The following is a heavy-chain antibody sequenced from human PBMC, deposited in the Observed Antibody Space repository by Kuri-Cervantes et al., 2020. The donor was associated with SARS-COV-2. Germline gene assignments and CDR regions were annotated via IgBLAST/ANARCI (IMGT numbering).Heavy chain of an antibody. CDR2: IYHSGST. Sequence: LRLSCAVSGGSISSGGYSWSWIRQPPGKGLEWIGYIYHSGSTYYNPSLKSRVTISVDRSKNQFSLKLSSVTAADTAVYYCARTGWFGENSYGMDVWGQGTTVTVSS. D-gene: IGHD3-10*01. J-gene: IGHJ6*02. CDR3: ARTGWFGENSYGMDV. CDR1: GGSISSGGYS. V-gene: IGHV4-30-2*01.